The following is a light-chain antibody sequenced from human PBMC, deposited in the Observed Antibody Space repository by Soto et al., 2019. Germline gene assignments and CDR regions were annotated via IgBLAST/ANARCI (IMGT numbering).Light chain of an antibody. CDR1: QSISTY. J-gene: IGKJ1*01. CDR2: DAS. V-gene: IGKV1-5*01. Sequence: DIQVTQSPSSLSASVGDRVTITCRASQSISTYLNCYQQKPGKPPKLLIYDASSLESGVPSRFSGSGSGTDFSLTITSLQPDDSATYYCQQYHSYYPWTFGQGTKVDIK. CDR3: QQYHSYYPWT.